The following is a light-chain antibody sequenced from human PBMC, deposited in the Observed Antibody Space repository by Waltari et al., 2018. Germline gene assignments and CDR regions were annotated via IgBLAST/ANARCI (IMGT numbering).Light chain of an antibody. CDR3: QQTHTVPIT. Sequence: DIQLTQSPSSLSASVGDRVTITCRASQTINNFLNWYQQKPGKAPKLLIHAASSLQSGVPARFSGSGSGTDFTLTISSLQPEDFATYFCQQTHTVPITFGQGTRLEIK. CDR1: QTINNF. V-gene: IGKV1-39*01. CDR2: AAS. J-gene: IGKJ5*01.